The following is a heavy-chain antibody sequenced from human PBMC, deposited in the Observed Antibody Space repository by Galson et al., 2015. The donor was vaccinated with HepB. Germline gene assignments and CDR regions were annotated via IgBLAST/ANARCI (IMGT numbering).Heavy chain of an antibody. J-gene: IGHJ6*02. Sequence: LRLSCAASGFTFSSYSMHWVGQAPGKGLEGVAVIWYDGSYKFYVDSVKGRFTISRDNSKNTLYLEMSRLRVEDTALYYCARNQLVGGALDVWGQGTTVIVSS. V-gene: IGHV3-33*01. CDR1: GFTFSSYS. D-gene: IGHD3-10*01. CDR2: IWYDGSYK. CDR3: ARNQLVGGALDV.